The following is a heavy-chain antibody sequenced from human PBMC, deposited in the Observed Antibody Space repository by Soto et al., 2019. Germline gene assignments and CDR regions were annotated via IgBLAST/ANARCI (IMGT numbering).Heavy chain of an antibody. CDR1: GSSFSSHA. CDR2: LIGGGGDT. Sequence: EMQLKESGGGLVQRGGSLRLSCVASGSSFSSHAMGWVRQAPGKGLEWVSSLIGGGGDTFYADSVKGRFTISRHNSRNTLYLQMDGLTGADTAVYYCVRCGSFSRSDYSSYFDVWGRGTPVSVSS. J-gene: IGHJ2*01. CDR3: VRCGSFSRSDYSSYFDV. D-gene: IGHD3-16*01. V-gene: IGHV3-23*01.